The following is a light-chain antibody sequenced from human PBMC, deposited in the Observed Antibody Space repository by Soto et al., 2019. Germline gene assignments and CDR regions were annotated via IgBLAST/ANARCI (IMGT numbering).Light chain of an antibody. CDR3: QVWDNTDEHPRVV. CDR2: ADS. J-gene: IGLJ3*02. V-gene: IGLV3-21*02. Sequence: SSVLTQPRSVSVAPGQTATITCGGNNVGSKNMYWYRQRPGQAPVLVVYADSDRPSGIPERLSGSNSGSTATLTINRVEAGDEADYFCQVWDNTDEHPRVVFGGGTKLTVL. CDR1: NVGSKN.